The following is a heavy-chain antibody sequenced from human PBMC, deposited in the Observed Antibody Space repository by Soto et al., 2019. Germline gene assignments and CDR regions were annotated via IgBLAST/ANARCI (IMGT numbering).Heavy chain of an antibody. D-gene: IGHD2-21*02. V-gene: IGHV1-18*04. CDR3: TRVVVIAQSALRTVDP. J-gene: IGHJ5*02. CDR2: IDNQNGET. CDR1: GDTFKRYG. Sequence: ASVKVSCKASGDTFKRYGINWVRQALGQGLEWVGWIDNQNGETKYAQALQGRVSLTTDTSTNTAYLELKNLKSDDTAIYYCTRVVVIAQSALRTVDPWGQGSLVTVSS.